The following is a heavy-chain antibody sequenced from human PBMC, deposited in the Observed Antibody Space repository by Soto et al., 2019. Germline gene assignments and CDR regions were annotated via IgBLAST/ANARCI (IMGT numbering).Heavy chain of an antibody. CDR2: ISGSGGST. V-gene: IGHV3-23*01. CDR3: AKDSPGYCSSTSCYEYFQH. D-gene: IGHD2-2*01. J-gene: IGHJ1*01. CDR1: GFTFSSYA. Sequence: GGSLRLSCAASGFTFSSYAMSWVRQAPGKGLEWVSAISGSGGSTYYADSVKGRFTISRDNSKNTLYLQMNSLRAEDTAVYYCAKDSPGYCSSTSCYEYFQHWGQGTLVTVSS.